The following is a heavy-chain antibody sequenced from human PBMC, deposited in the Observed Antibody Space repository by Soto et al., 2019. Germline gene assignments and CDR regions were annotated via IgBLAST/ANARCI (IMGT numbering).Heavy chain of an antibody. D-gene: IGHD3-3*02. Sequence: QVELPQSGPGLVKPSETLSLPCSVFGASVNSIYWCWIRLAPGRGLVRICHILVSGTIYYNPSLKSRVPMSVGSCKNQVSLTMNSVTAADTTIYYCERDLLATASARWYFYSGLDVWGQGTAVTVSS. CDR1: GASVNSIY. CDR2: ILVSGTI. J-gene: IGHJ6*02. V-gene: IGHV4-59*02. CDR3: ERDLLATASARWYFYSGLDV.